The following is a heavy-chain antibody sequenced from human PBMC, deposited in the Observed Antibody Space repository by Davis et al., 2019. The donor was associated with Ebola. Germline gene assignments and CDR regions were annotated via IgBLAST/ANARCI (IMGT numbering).Heavy chain of an antibody. Sequence: GGSLRLSCKGSGYSFTDHWIGWVRQMPGKGLEWMGIVYPGDSDTSYNPSFRGQVTISADRSISTAYLQWSSLKASDTAMYYCARPGISSGWSYYFDYWGQGTLVTVSS. J-gene: IGHJ4*02. CDR2: VYPGDSDT. CDR3: ARPGISSGWSYYFDY. D-gene: IGHD6-19*01. V-gene: IGHV5-51*01. CDR1: GYSFTDHW.